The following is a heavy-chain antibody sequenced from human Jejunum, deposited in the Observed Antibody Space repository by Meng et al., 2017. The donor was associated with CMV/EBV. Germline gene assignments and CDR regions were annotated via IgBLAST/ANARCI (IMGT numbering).Heavy chain of an antibody. CDR3: ARRRDYFDY. J-gene: IGHJ4*02. V-gene: IGHV3-11*01. Sequence: SRAASRFTFSDYYMGWIRQAPGKGLEWLSYISLSGSTTHYADSVKGRFTISRDNAKNSLYLQMDSLRAEDTAVYYCARRRDYFDYWGQGALVTVSS. CDR2: ISLSGSTT. CDR1: RFTFSDYY.